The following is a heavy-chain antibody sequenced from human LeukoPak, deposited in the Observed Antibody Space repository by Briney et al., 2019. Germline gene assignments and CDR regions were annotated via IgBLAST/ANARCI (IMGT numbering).Heavy chain of an antibody. CDR2: ISGSSDTI. J-gene: IGHJ5*02. Sequence: PGGSLRLSCAASGSTFNSSNMNWVRQAPGKGLEWVSYISGSSDTIYYADSVKGRFTISRDNAKNSLYLQMNSLRAEDTAVYYCARANNWVHWFDPWGPGTLVTVSS. CDR3: ARANNWVHWFDP. CDR1: GSTFNSSN. V-gene: IGHV3-48*01. D-gene: IGHD1-20*01.